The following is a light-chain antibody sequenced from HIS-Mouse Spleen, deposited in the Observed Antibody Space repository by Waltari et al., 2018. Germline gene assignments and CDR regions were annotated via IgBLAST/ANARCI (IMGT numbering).Light chain of an antibody. CDR1: ALPNKY. CDR2: EDS. J-gene: IGLJ2*01. Sequence: SYELTQPPSVSLSPVQTARITCPGDALPNKYAYWYQQKSGQAPVLVIYEDSKRPAGIPERFSGSSSGTMATLTISGAQVEDEADYYCYSTDSSGNHRVFGGGTKLTVL. CDR3: YSTDSSGNHRV. V-gene: IGLV3-10*01.